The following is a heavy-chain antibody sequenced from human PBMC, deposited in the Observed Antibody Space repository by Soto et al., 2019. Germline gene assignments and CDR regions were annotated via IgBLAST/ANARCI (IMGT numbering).Heavy chain of an antibody. D-gene: IGHD3-10*01. CDR1: GGSISSYY. CDR2: IYYSGST. CDR3: ARGLWFGELSDGFDP. Sequence: SETLSLTCTVSGGSISSYYWSWIRQPPGKGLEWIGYIYYSGSTNYNPSLKSRVTISVATSKNQFSLKLSSVTAADTAVYYCARGLWFGELSDGFDPWGQGTLVTVSS. V-gene: IGHV4-59*01. J-gene: IGHJ5*02.